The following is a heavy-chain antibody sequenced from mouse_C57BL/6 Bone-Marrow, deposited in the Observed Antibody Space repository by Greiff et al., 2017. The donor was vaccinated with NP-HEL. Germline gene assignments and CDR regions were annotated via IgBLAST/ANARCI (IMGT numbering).Heavy chain of an antibody. CDR3: ARHDYYGSSYWYFDV. D-gene: IGHD1-1*01. CDR2: IHPGSGGT. CDR1: GYAFTNYL. J-gene: IGHJ1*03. V-gene: IGHV1-54*01. Sequence: VQLQQSGAELVRPGTSVKVSCKASGYAFTNYLIEWVKQRPGQGLEWIGVIHPGSGGTNYNEKFKGKATLTADKSSSTAYMQLSSLTSEDSAVYFCARHDYYGSSYWYFDVWGTGTTVTVSS.